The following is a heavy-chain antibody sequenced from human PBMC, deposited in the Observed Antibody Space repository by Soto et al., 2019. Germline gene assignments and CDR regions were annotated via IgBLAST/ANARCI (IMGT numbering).Heavy chain of an antibody. Sequence: GGSLRLSCAASGFTFDDYAMHWVRQAPGKGLERVSGISWNSGSIGYADSVKGRFTISRDNAKNSLYLQMNSLRAEDTALYYCAKDTQYRYYYGMDVWGQGTTVTVSS. D-gene: IGHD3-16*02. J-gene: IGHJ6*02. V-gene: IGHV3-9*01. CDR1: GFTFDDYA. CDR2: ISWNSGSI. CDR3: AKDTQYRYYYGMDV.